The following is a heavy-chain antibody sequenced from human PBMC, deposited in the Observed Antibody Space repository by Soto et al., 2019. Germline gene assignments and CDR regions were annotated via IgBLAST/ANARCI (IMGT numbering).Heavy chain of an antibody. CDR1: GGSVSSSSYY. D-gene: IGHD2-21*01. J-gene: IGHJ6*02. CDR3: ARLGIYYYDMEV. V-gene: IGHV4-61*03. Sequence: PSETLSLTCSVSGGSVSSSSYYWSWIRQPPGKGLEWIGYIYYSGIANYNPSLKSRVTISLDTSKNHLSLTVTSVTAADTAMYYCARLGIYYYDMEVWGQGTTVTVSS. CDR2: IYYSGIA.